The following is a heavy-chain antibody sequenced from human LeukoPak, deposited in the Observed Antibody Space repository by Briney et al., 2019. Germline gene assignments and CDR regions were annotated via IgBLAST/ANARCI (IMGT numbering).Heavy chain of an antibody. J-gene: IGHJ4*02. V-gene: IGHV3-23*01. CDR3: AKATPLYYDSGSYLYYFDY. CDR1: GFTFSNYA. CDR2: ISGSGGST. Sequence: PGGSLRLSCAASGFTFSNYAMSWVRQAPGKGLEWVSAISGSGGSTYYADSVKGRFTISRDNSKNTLYLLVNCLRAEDTAVYYCAKATPLYYDSGSYLYYFDYWGRGTLVTVSS. D-gene: IGHD3-10*01.